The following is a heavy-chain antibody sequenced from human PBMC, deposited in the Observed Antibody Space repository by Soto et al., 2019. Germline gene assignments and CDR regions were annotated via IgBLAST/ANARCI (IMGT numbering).Heavy chain of an antibody. CDR3: NIAVADNPYII. CDR2: IKSKTDGGTT. CDR1: GFTCHNAW. V-gene: IGHV3-15*01. D-gene: IGHD6-19*01. J-gene: IGHJ6*02. Sequence: GGSLRLSCAASGFTCHNAWMSWVRQAPGKGLEWVGRIKSKTDGGTTDYAAPVKGRFTISRDDSKNTLYLQMNSLKTEDTAVYYCNIAVADNPYIIWGQGTTVTVSS.